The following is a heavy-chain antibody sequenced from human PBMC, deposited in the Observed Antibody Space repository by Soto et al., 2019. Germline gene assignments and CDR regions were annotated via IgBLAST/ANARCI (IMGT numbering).Heavy chain of an antibody. J-gene: IGHJ6*03. Sequence: SETLSLTCTVSGGSLSSYYWSWIRQPPGKGLEWIGYIYYSGSTNYNPSLKSRVTISVDTSKNQFSLKPNTVTAADTAVYDCARDTLACPRYQYYHTDVWTKGSTVTVAS. V-gene: IGHV4-59*01. CDR2: IYYSGST. CDR1: GGSLSSYY. CDR3: ARDTLACPRYQYYHTDV.